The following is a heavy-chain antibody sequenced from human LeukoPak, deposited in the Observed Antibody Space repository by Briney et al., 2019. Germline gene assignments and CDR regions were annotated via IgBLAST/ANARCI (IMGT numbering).Heavy chain of an antibody. CDR2: ISSSTSYM. J-gene: IGHJ4*02. Sequence: PGGSLRLSCAASGFIFSSYSMNWVRQAPGKGLEWVSSISSSTSYMYYADSVKGRFTISRDNTKNSLYLQVNSLRADDTAVYYCASSTSRAGGPGGHSFDYWGQGTLVTVSS. D-gene: IGHD2-2*01. CDR3: ASSTSRAGGPGGHSFDY. CDR1: GFIFSSYS. V-gene: IGHV3-21*01.